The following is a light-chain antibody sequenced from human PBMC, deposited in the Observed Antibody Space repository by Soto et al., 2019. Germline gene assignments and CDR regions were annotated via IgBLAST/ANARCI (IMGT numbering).Light chain of an antibody. CDR2: EDN. CDR3: CSYAGSSTYYV. CDR1: SSDVGSYNL. J-gene: IGLJ1*01. Sequence: QSVLTQPASVSGSPGQSITISCTGTSSDVGSYNLVSWYQQYSGKAPKLMIYEDNVRPSGVSNRFSGSKSGNTASLTISGLQAEDEADYYCCSYAGSSTYYVFGTGTKVTVL. V-gene: IGLV2-23*01.